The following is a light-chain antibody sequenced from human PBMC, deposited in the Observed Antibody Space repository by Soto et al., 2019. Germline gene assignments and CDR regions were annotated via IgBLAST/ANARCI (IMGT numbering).Light chain of an antibody. J-gene: IGKJ1*01. CDR3: QKYTYSPLT. V-gene: IGKV3-20*01. CDR1: QTISSSY. Sequence: EVVLTQSPGTLSLSPGERATLSCRTSQTISSSYLGWYQQKPGQAPRLLIYGASSRATGIPDRFSGSGSGTDFTLTISRLEAEDFAVYYWQKYTYSPLTFGQGTKVEIK. CDR2: GAS.